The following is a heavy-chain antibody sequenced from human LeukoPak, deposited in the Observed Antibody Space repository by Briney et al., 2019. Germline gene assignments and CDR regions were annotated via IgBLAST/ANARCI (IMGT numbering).Heavy chain of an antibody. D-gene: IGHD6-13*01. V-gene: IGHV3-30-3*01. CDR3: VRTWGSGYSAPPGD. CDR2: ISYDGNNK. CDR1: GFTFSSYA. J-gene: IGHJ4*02. Sequence: QPGRSLRLSCAASGFTFSSYAMQWVRQAPGKGLEWVALISYDGNNKYDADSVKGRFTISSDNSKNTLYLQMNSLGAEDTAVYYCVRTWGSGYSAPPGDWGQGSLVTVSS.